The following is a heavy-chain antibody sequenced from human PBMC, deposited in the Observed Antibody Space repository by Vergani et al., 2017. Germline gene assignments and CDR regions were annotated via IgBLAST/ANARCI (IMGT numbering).Heavy chain of an antibody. CDR1: GFTFSSYG. V-gene: IGHV3-33*01. D-gene: IGHD3-16*01. CDR2: IWYDGSNK. Sequence: QVQLVESGGGVVQPGRSLRLSCAASGFTFSSYGMHWVRQAPGKGLEWVAVIWYDGSNKYYADSVKGRFTISRDNSKNTLYLQMNSLRAEDTAVYDCARDGGDYVWGSPLVGYYYYGMDVWGQGTTVTVSS. CDR3: ARDGGDYVWGSPLVGYYYYGMDV. J-gene: IGHJ6*02.